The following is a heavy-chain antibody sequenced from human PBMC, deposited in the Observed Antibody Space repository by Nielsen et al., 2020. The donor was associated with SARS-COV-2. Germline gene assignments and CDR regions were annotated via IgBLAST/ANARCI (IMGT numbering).Heavy chain of an antibody. CDR3: AHRQGAVDALDAFDI. D-gene: IGHD6-19*01. V-gene: IGHV2-5*02. Sequence: SGPTLVKPTQTLTLTCTFSGFSLSTGGVGVGWIRQPPGKALEWLALIYWDGDKRYSPSQKSRLTITKDTSKNQVVLTMTNMDPVDTGTYFCAHRQGAVDALDAFDIWGQGTMVTVSS. CDR2: IYWDGDK. CDR1: GFSLSTGGVG. J-gene: IGHJ3*02.